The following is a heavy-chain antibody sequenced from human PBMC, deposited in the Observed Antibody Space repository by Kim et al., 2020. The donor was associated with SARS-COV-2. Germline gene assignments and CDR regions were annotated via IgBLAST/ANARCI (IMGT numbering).Heavy chain of an antibody. CDR1: GGSISSYY. CDR3: ARDAGIAAAQKLWYFDL. Sequence: SETLSLTCTVSGGSISSYYWSWIRQPPGKGLEWIGYIYYSGSTNYNPSLKSRVTISVDTSKNQFSLKLSSVTAADTAVYYCARDAGIAAAQKLWYFDLWGRGTLVTVSS. D-gene: IGHD6-13*01. V-gene: IGHV4-59*01. J-gene: IGHJ2*01. CDR2: IYYSGST.